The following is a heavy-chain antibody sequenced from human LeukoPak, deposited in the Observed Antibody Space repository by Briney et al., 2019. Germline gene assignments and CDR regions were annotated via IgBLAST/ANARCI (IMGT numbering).Heavy chain of an antibody. V-gene: IGHV4-59*08. CDR1: GGSISSYY. CDR3: ARAITSLND. CDR2: IYHSGST. Sequence: SETLSLTCTVSGGSISSYYWSWIRQPPGKGPEWIGSIYHSGSTYYNPSLKSRVTISVDTSKNQFSLKLSSVTAADTAVYYCARAITSLNDWGQGTLVTVSS. J-gene: IGHJ4*02.